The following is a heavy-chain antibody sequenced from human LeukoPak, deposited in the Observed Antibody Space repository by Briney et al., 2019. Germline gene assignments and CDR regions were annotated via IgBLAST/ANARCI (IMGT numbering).Heavy chain of an antibody. Sequence: PGGSLRLSCAASGFTFGSYAMSWVRQAPGKGLEWVSAIIGSGASTYYADSVKGRFTISRDNSKNTLYLQMNSLRAVCTAIYYCAKTVGLQRYGDHFDYWGQGTLVTVSS. CDR3: AKTVGLQRYGDHFDY. V-gene: IGHV3-23*01. D-gene: IGHD4-17*01. CDR1: GFTFGSYA. CDR2: IIGSGAST. J-gene: IGHJ4*02.